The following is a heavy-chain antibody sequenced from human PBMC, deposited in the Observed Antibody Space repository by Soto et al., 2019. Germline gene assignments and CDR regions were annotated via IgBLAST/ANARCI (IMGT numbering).Heavy chain of an antibody. V-gene: IGHV4-31*03. CDR1: GGSISSGGYS. J-gene: IGHJ5*02. D-gene: IGHD3-16*01. CDR2: IYYSGST. CDR3: AREWGGLLDP. Sequence: QVQLQESGPGLVKPSQTLSLTCTVSGGSISSGGYSWSWIRQQPGKGLEWIGYIYYSGSTYYNPSRKSRITISVDTSKNQFSLKLSSVTAADTAVYYCAREWGGLLDPWGQGTLVTVSS.